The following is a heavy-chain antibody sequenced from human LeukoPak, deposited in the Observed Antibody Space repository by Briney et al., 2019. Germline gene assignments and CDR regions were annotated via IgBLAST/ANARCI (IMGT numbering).Heavy chain of an antibody. CDR1: GFTFTTYS. CDR3: AELGIAMIGGV. Sequence: GGSLRLSCEASGFTFTTYSMTWVRQAPGKGLEWVSYISSSGSTIYYADSVKGRFTISRDNAKNSLYLQMNSLRAEDTAVYYCAELGIAMIGGVWGKGTTVTISS. V-gene: IGHV3-48*04. D-gene: IGHD3-10*02. J-gene: IGHJ6*04. CDR2: ISSSGSTI.